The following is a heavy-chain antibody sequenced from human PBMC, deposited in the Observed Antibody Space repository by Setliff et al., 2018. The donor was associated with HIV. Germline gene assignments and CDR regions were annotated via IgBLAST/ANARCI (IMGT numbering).Heavy chain of an antibody. V-gene: IGHV3-21*04. CDR3: AKGVYEYYNFWSGYGMDV. CDR1: GFTFSSYS. CDR2: ISSSSSYI. J-gene: IGHJ6*02. Sequence: GGSLRLSCAASGFTFSSYSMNWVRQAPGKGLEWVSSISSSSSYIYYADSVKGRFTISRDNSKNTLYLQMNSLRAEDTAVYYCAKGVYEYYNFWSGYGMDVWGQGTTVTVSS. D-gene: IGHD3-3*01.